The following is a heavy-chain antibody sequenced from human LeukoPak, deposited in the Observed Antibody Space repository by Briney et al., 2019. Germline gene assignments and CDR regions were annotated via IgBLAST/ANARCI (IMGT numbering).Heavy chain of an antibody. CDR3: ARGYGVDQ. V-gene: IGHV3-7*03. J-gene: IGHJ4*02. D-gene: IGHD4/OR15-4a*01. CDR2: LTGDGSEK. Sequence: GGSLLLSSAAAGVTFISRWMSWCPHAPGEGREGGANLTGDGSEKNYLDSVRGGFNVYRDNDKDSLSLQMESLRAEDTDTYYCARGYGVDQWGQGTQVIVSS. CDR1: GVTFISRW.